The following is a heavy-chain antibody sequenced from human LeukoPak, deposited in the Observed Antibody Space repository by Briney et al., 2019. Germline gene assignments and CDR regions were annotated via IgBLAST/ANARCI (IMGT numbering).Heavy chain of an antibody. V-gene: IGHV3-33*06. CDR1: KFTFSHFG. CDR2: IWNDGSSQ. CDR3: AKDAQRGFDYSNSLEN. J-gene: IGHJ4*02. Sequence: PGGSLRLSCAASKFTFSHFGMHWVRQAPGKGLEWVAAIWNDGSSQYYAESVKGRFTVSRDNSHNTLHLQMNSLRPEDTAVCYCAKDAQRGFDYSNSLENWGQGTLVTVSS. D-gene: IGHD4-11*01.